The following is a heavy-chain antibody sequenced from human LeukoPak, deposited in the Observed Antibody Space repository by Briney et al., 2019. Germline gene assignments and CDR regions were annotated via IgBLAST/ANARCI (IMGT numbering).Heavy chain of an antibody. V-gene: IGHV3-33*01. D-gene: IGHD6-13*01. CDR1: GFTLSSYG. Sequence: GSSLRLSCATSGFTLSSYGMHWVRQAPGKGLEWVAVIWYDGSNKYHADSVKGRFTISRDNSKNTLYLQMNSLRAEDTAVYFCARARYSSSPFDYWGQGTLVTVSS. J-gene: IGHJ4*02. CDR3: ARARYSSSPFDY. CDR2: IWYDGSNK.